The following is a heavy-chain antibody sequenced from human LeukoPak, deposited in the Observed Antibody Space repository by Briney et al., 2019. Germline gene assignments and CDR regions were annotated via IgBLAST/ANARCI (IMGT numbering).Heavy chain of an antibody. CDR2: VDPEDGET. J-gene: IGHJ5*02. Sequence: ASVKASFKFSGYTFTDYYRHWVRQAPGKGLEWMGLVDPEDGETIYAEKFQGRVTITADTSTDTAYMELSSLRSEDTAVYYCATGGIAAAGTGNWFDPWGQGTLVTVSS. CDR3: ATGGIAAAGTGNWFDP. CDR1: GYTFTDYY. V-gene: IGHV1-69-2*01. D-gene: IGHD6-13*01.